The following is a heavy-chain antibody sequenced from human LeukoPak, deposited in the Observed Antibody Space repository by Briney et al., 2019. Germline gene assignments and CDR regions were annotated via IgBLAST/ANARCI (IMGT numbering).Heavy chain of an antibody. CDR2: INHSGST. D-gene: IGHD1-1*01. J-gene: IGHJ3*02. CDR3: ARGDPGLDAFDI. CDR1: GGSFSGYY. V-gene: IGHV4-34*01. Sequence: PSETLSLTCAVYGGSFSGYYWSWIRQPPGKGLEWIGEINHSGSTNYNPSLKSRVTISVDTSKNQFSLKLSSVTAADTAVYYCARGDPGLDAFDIWGQGTMVTVSS.